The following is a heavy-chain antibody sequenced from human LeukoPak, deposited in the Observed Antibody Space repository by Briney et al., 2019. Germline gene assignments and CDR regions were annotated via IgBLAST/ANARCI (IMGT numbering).Heavy chain of an antibody. CDR1: GGSISSYY. CDR3: ARACGGDCYDAFDI. Sequence: SETLSLTCTVSGGSISSYYWSWIRQPPGRGLEWIGYIYYSGSTNYNPSLKSRVTISVDTSKNQFSLKLSSVTAADTAVYYCARACGGDCYDAFDIWGQGTMVTVSS. CDR2: IYYSGST. D-gene: IGHD2-21*02. J-gene: IGHJ3*02. V-gene: IGHV4-59*01.